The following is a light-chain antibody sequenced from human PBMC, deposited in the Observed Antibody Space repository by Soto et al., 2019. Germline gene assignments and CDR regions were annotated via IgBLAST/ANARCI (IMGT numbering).Light chain of an antibody. CDR3: HQYNNWPRT. J-gene: IGKJ1*01. V-gene: IGKV3-15*01. CDR1: QSVRNN. Sequence: EILITQSPATLSVSPGERATLSCRASQSVRNNLAWYQQKPGQSPSLLIYGASTRDTGIPARFSGSGSGTEFTLTISRLQSEDFAVYFCHQYNNWPRTFGQGTKVDIK. CDR2: GAS.